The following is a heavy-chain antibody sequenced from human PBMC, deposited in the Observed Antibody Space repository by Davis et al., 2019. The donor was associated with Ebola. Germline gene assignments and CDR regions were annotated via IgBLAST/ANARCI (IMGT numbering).Heavy chain of an antibody. CDR2: INFNTGSP. Sequence: ASVTVSCKASGYSFTTYAINWVRQAPGQGLQWMGWINFNTGSPTYAQGFTGRFVFSFDTSVSTAYLQISSLKAEDSAIYYCARSSYSWYFSGMDVWDKGTTVTVSS. J-gene: IGHJ6*04. V-gene: IGHV7-4-1*02. CDR1: GYSFTTYA. D-gene: IGHD6-13*01. CDR3: ARSSYSWYFSGMDV.